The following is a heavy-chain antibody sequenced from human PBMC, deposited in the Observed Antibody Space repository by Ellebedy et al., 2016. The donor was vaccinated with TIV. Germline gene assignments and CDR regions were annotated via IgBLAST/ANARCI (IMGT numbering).Heavy chain of an antibody. CDR3: ARVDTVVTHNFDF. V-gene: IGHV4-34*01. CDR1: GGSFSDFY. Sequence: SETLSLXXAVYGGSFSDFYWSWIRQPPGKGLEWIGEIDHSGSTNYNPSLTSRVTMSVDTSKSQFSLKLSSVTAADTALYYCARVDTVVTHNFDFWGQGTLVTVSS. J-gene: IGHJ4*02. CDR2: IDHSGST. D-gene: IGHD4-23*01.